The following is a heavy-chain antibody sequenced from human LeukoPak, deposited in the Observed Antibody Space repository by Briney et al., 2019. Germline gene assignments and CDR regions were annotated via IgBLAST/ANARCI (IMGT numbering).Heavy chain of an antibody. CDR3: ARGSQNSYYYYYMDV. D-gene: IGHD2/OR15-2a*01. CDR2: ISYSGTT. CDR1: GDSMNNNVYY. V-gene: IGHV4-39*07. J-gene: IGHJ6*03. Sequence: SETLSLTCTVSGDSMNNNVYYWGWIRQPPGKGLEWIAIISYSGTTYYNPSLKSRVTISVDTSKNQFSLKLSSVTAADTAVYYCARGSQNSYYYYYMDVWGKGTTVTVSS.